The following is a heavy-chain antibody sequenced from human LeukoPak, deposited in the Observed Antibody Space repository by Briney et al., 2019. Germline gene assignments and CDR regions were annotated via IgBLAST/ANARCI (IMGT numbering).Heavy chain of an antibody. J-gene: IGHJ3*02. D-gene: IGHD3-16*01. CDR3: AKDRDDYVWGSYLGAFDI. V-gene: IGHV3-7*03. Sequence: GGSLRLSCAASGFTFSSYWMSWVRQAPGKGLEWVANIKQDGSEKYYVDSVKGRFTISRDNAKNTLYLQMNSLRAEDTAVFYCAKDRDDYVWGSYLGAFDIWGQGTMVTVSS. CDR1: GFTFSSYW. CDR2: IKQDGSEK.